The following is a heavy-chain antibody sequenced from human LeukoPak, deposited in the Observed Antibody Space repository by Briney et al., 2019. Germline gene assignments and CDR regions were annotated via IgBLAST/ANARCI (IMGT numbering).Heavy chain of an antibody. J-gene: IGHJ4*02. V-gene: IGHV4-34*01. D-gene: IGHD3-10*01. CDR1: GESMIGHY. CDR3: ARATASGSGRAYDH. Sequence: SETLSLTCAVYGESMIGHYWTWIRQPPGKRLEWIGEIHHSGGTNSNPSLKNRVTMSIDMSKNQFSLKLNSVTAADTAVYYCARATASGSGRAYDHWAQGNLVPVS. CDR2: IHHSGGT.